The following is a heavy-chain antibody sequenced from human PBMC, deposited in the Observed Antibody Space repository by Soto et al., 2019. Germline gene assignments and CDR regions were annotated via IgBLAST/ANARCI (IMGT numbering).Heavy chain of an antibody. J-gene: IGHJ6*02. Sequence: QVQLVQSGAEVKKPGASVKVSCKASGYTFTSYGISWVRQAPGQGREWMGWISAYNGNTNYAQQLQGRVTMTTDTSTSTAYMELRSLRSDDTAVYYCARSFGIAAAGSSYYYYGMDVWGQGTTVTVSS. CDR2: ISAYNGNT. D-gene: IGHD6-13*01. CDR3: ARSFGIAAAGSSYYYYGMDV. CDR1: GYTFTSYG. V-gene: IGHV1-18*01.